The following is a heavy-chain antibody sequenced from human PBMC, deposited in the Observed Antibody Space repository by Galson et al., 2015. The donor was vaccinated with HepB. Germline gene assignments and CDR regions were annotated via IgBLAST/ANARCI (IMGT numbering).Heavy chain of an antibody. V-gene: IGHV3-23*01. Sequence: LRLSCAASGFTFSSYAMSWVRQAPGKGLEWVSAISGSGGSTYYADSVKGRFTISRDNSKNTLYLQMNSLRAEDTAVYYCAKARITMIVVVIPGFDLWGRGTLVTVSS. D-gene: IGHD3-22*01. J-gene: IGHJ2*01. CDR2: ISGSGGST. CDR3: AKARITMIVVVIPGFDL. CDR1: GFTFSSYA.